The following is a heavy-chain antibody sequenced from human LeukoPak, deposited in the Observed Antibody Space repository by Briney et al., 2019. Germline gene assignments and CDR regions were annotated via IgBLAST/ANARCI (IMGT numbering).Heavy chain of an antibody. CDR3: AKESPYAVGGTGRVYYFDY. CDR2: ISNRDRT. V-gene: IGHV3-23*01. D-gene: IGHD1-26*01. Sequence: PGGSLRLSCAASGFTLSTYAISWVRQAPGKGLEWVSAISNRDRTYYADSVKGRFTISRDNSKNTVHLQMNSLRVEDTAVYYCAKESPYAVGGTGRVYYFDYWGQEPWSPSPQ. CDR1: GFTLSTYA. J-gene: IGHJ4*01.